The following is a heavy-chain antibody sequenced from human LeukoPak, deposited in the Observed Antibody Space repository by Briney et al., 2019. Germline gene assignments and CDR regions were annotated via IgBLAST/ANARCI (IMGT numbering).Heavy chain of an antibody. CDR3: AKETDYNYIYYFDY. D-gene: IGHD5-24*01. Sequence: GGSLRLSCAASGFTFSSYAMSWVRQAPGKGLEWVSGISGSGASTYYADSVKGRFTISRDNSKNTLYLQMNSLSAEDTAVYSCAKETDYNYIYYFDYWGQGTLVTVSS. V-gene: IGHV3-23*01. CDR2: ISGSGAST. CDR1: GFTFSSYA. J-gene: IGHJ4*02.